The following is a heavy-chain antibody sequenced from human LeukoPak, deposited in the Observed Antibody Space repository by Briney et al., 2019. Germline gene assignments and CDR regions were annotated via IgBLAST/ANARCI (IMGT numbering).Heavy chain of an antibody. Sequence: SETLSLTCAVYGGPFSGYYWSWIRQPPGKGLEWIGEINHSGSTNYKPSLRGRVTISLDTSKNQFSLKLSSVTAADTAVYYCARGENLYDFWSGYYDWGQGTLVTVSS. CDR1: GGPFSGYY. D-gene: IGHD3-3*01. CDR3: ARGENLYDFWSGYYD. J-gene: IGHJ4*02. V-gene: IGHV4-34*01. CDR2: INHSGST.